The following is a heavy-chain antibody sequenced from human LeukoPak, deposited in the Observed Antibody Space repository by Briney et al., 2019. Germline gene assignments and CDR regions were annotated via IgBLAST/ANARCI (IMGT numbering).Heavy chain of an antibody. CDR2: ISYDGSNK. CDR1: GFTFSSYA. Sequence: GGSLRLSCAASGFTFSSYAMHWVRQAPGKGLEWVAVISYDGSNKYYADSVKGRFTISRDNSKNTLYLQVNSLRAEDTAVYYCARDGGRYFDWFFDYWGHGTLVTVSS. V-gene: IGHV3-30-3*01. D-gene: IGHD3-9*01. CDR3: ARDGGRYFDWFFDY. J-gene: IGHJ4*01.